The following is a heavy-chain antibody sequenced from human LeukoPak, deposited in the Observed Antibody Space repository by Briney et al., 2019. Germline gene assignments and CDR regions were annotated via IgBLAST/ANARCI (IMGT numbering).Heavy chain of an antibody. CDR2: ISAYNGDT. V-gene: IGHV1-18*01. CDR3: ARGLRNWFDP. CDR1: GYIFAHNG. J-gene: IGHJ5*02. Sequence: ASVKVSCKTSGYIFAHNGISWVRQAPGQGPEWMGWISAYNGDTNYAQKLQGRVTMTTDTSTSTAYMELRSLRSDDTAVYYCARGLRNWFDPWGQGTLVTVSS.